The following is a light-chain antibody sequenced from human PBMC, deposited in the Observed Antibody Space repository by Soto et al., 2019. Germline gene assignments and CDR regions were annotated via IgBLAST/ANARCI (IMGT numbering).Light chain of an antibody. CDR1: SSDVGGYNY. V-gene: IGLV2-8*01. CDR3: SSYAGSKNPYV. CDR2: EVS. Sequence: QSVLTQPPSASGSPGQSVTISCTGTSSDVGGYNYVSWYQQHPGKAPKLMIYEVSKRPSGVPDRFSGSKSGNTASLTASGLQAEDEADYYCSSYAGSKNPYVFGTGTKLTVL. J-gene: IGLJ1*01.